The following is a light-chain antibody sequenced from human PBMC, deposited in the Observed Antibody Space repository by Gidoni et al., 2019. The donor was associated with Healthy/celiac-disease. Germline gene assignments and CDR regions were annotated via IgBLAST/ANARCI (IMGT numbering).Light chain of an antibody. V-gene: IGKV3-11*01. CDR3: QQRSNWRT. J-gene: IGKJ4*01. Sequence: EIVLTQSPATLSLSPGERATLSCRASQSVSSYLAWYQQKPGQAPRFSGSGSGTDFTLTISSLEPEDFAVYYCQQRSNWRTFGGGTKVEIK. CDR1: QSVSSY.